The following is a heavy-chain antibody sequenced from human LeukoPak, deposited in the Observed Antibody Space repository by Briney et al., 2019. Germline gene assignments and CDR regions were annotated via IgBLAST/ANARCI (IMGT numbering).Heavy chain of an antibody. V-gene: IGHV3-48*03. D-gene: IGHD4-23*01. CDR1: GFTLRSYE. CDR2: LSSSGTTI. J-gene: IGHJ4*01. Sequence: GGSLRLSCVVSGFTLRSYEMNRVRQAPGKGLEWISYLSSSGTTIYYADSVKGRFTISRDNAKNSLYLQMNSLRVEDTALYFCARETQGLDFWGQGILVTVSS. CDR3: ARETQGLDF.